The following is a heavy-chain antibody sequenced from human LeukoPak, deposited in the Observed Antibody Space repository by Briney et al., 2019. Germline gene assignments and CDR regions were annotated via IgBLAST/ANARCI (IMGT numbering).Heavy chain of an antibody. D-gene: IGHD3-9*01. CDR1: GFTFSSYW. J-gene: IGHJ4*02. CDR3: ARVMGDDILTGVDH. CDR2: INSDGSST. V-gene: IGHV3-74*01. Sequence: PGGSLRLSCAASGFTFSSYWMHWVRQAPGKGLVWVSRINSDGSSTSYADSVKGRFTISRDNAKNTLYLQMNSLRAEDTAVYYCARVMGDDILTGVDHWGQGTLVTVSS.